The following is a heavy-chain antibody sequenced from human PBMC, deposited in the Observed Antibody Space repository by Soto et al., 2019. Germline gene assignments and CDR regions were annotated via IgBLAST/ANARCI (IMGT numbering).Heavy chain of an antibody. CDR2: IYYSGST. J-gene: IGHJ6*02. CDR1: GGSISSGGYY. CDR3: ARGPPLYSSSWLYYYYGMDV. V-gene: IGHV4-31*03. D-gene: IGHD6-13*01. Sequence: QVQLQESGPGLVKPSQTLSLTCTVSGGSISSGGYYWSWIRQHPGKGLEWIGYIYYSGSTYYNPSLKSRVTLSVDTSKNQSSLKLSSVTAADTAVYYCARGPPLYSSSWLYYYYGMDVWGQGTTVTVSS.